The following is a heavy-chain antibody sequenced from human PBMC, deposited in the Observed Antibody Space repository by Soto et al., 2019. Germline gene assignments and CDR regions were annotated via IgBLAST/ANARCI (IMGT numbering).Heavy chain of an antibody. V-gene: IGHV4-30-4*01. Sequence: SETLSLTCTFSGGSISSGDYYWSWIRQPPGKGLEWIGYIYYSGSTYYNPSLKSRVTISVDTSKNQFSLKLSSVTAADTAVYYCARVGGFGRLQYYYYYMDVWGKGTTVTVSS. CDR2: IYYSGST. CDR3: ARVGGFGRLQYYYYYMDV. J-gene: IGHJ6*03. D-gene: IGHD4-4*01. CDR1: GGSISSGDYY.